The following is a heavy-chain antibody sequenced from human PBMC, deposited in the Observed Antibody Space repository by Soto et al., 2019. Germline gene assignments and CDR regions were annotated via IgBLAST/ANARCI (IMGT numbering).Heavy chain of an antibody. CDR1: GYTFTSYG. D-gene: IGHD6-19*01. Sequence: QVQLVQSGAEVKKPGASVKVSCKASGYTFTSYGISWVRQAPGQGLEWLGWISAYNGNRNYAQKLKGRATMSTDTSTSTDYMGLRSLRYDDTAVYYCARDESVRYSSGWTPYFDYWGQGTLVTVSS. CDR3: ARDESVRYSSGWTPYFDY. V-gene: IGHV1-18*01. J-gene: IGHJ4*02. CDR2: ISAYNGNR.